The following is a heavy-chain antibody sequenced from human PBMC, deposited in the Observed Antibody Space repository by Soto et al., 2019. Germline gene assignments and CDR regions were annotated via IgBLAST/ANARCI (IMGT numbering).Heavy chain of an antibody. Sequence: EVQLVESGGGVVQPGGSLRLSCAASGFTFSSYGMNWVRQAPGKGLEWVAVTRGNGSSTYYADSVKGRFTISRDNSKNTLYLQMNSLRAEDTAVYYCAKVRIGNHDSGAVGWDVWGQGTMVTVSS. CDR1: GFTFSSYG. V-gene: IGHV3-23*04. CDR3: AKVRIGNHDSGAVGWDV. D-gene: IGHD2-8*02. CDR2: TRGNGSST. J-gene: IGHJ6*02.